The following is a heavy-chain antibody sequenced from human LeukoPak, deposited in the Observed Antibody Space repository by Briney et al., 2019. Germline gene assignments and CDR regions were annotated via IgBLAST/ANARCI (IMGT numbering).Heavy chain of an antibody. CDR1: GFTFRSFG. D-gene: IGHD3/OR15-3a*01. V-gene: IGHV3-30*18. J-gene: IGHJ4*02. CDR2: ISYDGSNK. CDR3: AKVKWTGLAKTFDY. Sequence: GRSLILSCAASGFTFRSFGMRWVRQTPGKGLEWVAVISYDGSNKYYADSVKGRFTISRDNSKDTLYLQMNSLRSEDTAVYYCAKVKWTGLAKTFDYWGQGTLVTVSS.